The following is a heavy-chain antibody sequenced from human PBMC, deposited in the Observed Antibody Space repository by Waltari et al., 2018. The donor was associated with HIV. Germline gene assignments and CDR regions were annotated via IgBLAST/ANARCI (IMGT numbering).Heavy chain of an antibody. D-gene: IGHD4-17*01. CDR2: SSFDGNNR. V-gene: IGHV3-33*01. Sequence: QVHLVESGGGAVQPGRSLRLSCTASGFSLNDYDLHWVRQAPGKGLVWVAVSSFDGNNRYYGDSIKGRFIGSRETSKNTLYLQMSRLRVEDMGVYYCVRAAGETTTVTTGGALEIWGRGTTGNVS. CDR1: GFSLNDYD. J-gene: IGHJ6*02. CDR3: VRAAGETTTVTTGGALEI.